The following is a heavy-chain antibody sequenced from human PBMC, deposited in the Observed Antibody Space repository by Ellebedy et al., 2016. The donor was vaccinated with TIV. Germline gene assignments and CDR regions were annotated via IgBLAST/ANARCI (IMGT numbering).Heavy chain of an antibody. Sequence: ASVKVSCXVSGYTLTELSMHWVRQAPGKGLEWMGGFDPEDGETIYAQKFQGRVTMTEDTSTDTAYMELSSLRSEDTAAYYCATQTRGWLQFGLWGQGTLVTVSS. CDR3: ATQTRGWLQFGL. D-gene: IGHD5-24*01. J-gene: IGHJ4*02. CDR2: FDPEDGET. CDR1: GYTLTELS. V-gene: IGHV1-24*01.